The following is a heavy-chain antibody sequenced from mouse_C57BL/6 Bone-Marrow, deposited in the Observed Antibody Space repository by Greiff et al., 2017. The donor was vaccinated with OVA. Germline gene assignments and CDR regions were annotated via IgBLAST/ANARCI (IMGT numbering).Heavy chain of an antibody. V-gene: IGHV1-26*01. D-gene: IGHD1-1*01. Sequence: VQLQQSGPELVKPGASVKISCKASGYTFTDYYMNWVKQSHGKSLEWIGDINPNNGGTSYNQKFKGKATLTVDKSSSTAYMELRSLTSEDSAVYYCATLITTVSDYWGQGTTLTVSS. CDR2: INPNNGGT. CDR1: GYTFTDYY. CDR3: ATLITTVSDY. J-gene: IGHJ2*01.